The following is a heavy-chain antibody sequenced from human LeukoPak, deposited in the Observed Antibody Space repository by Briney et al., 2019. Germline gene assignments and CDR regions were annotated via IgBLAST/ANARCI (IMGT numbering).Heavy chain of an antibody. CDR3: ARENSGSYPGNWFDP. CDR1: GGSISSYY. CDR2: IYTSGST. V-gene: IGHV4-4*07. D-gene: IGHD1-26*01. J-gene: IGHJ5*02. Sequence: SETLSLTCTVSGGSISSYYRSWIWQPAGKGLEWIGRIYTSGSTNYNPSLKSRVTMSVDTSKNQFSLKLSSVTAADTAVYYCARENSGSYPGNWFDPWGQGTLVTVSS.